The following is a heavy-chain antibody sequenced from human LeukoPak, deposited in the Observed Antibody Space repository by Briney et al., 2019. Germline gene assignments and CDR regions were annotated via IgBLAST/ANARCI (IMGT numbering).Heavy chain of an antibody. Sequence: ASVKVSCKASGYTFTSYDINWVRQATGQGLEWMGWMNPNSGNTGYAQKFQGRVTMTRDTSISTAYMELSRLRSDDTAVYYCAREGGNPVGAFDIWGQGTMVTVSS. J-gene: IGHJ3*02. CDR2: MNPNSGNT. D-gene: IGHD4-23*01. V-gene: IGHV1-8*01. CDR1: GYTFTSYD. CDR3: AREGGNPVGAFDI.